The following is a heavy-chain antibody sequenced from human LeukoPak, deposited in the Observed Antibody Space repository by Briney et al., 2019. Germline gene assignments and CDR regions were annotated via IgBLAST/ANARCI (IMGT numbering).Heavy chain of an antibody. J-gene: IGHJ4*02. D-gene: IGHD2-2*01. CDR1: GFTFSAYG. CDR2: ISYDEKNK. Sequence: PGRSLRLSCEASGFTFSAYGWPWVRQAPGKGLEWLAVISYDEKNKYYADSVKGRFTISRDNSKNKLYLQMSSLRAEDTAVYYCAIGAVYCSSPKYPTGSAPSCFDCWGQGTLVTVSS. CDR3: AIGAVYCSSPKYPTGSAPSCFDC. V-gene: IGHV3-30*03.